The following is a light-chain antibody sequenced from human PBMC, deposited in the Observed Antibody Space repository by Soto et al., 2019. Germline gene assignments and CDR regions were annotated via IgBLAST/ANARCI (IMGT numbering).Light chain of an antibody. CDR1: SSDVGGYDY. CDR3: SSYTSINTLL. V-gene: IGLV2-14*01. CDR2: EVS. J-gene: IGLJ2*01. Sequence: QSALTQPASVSGSPGQSITISCTGTSSDVGGYDYVSWYQQHPGKAPKLMIYEVSYRPSGVSNRFSGSKSGNTASLTISGLQAEDEADYFCSSYTSINTLLFGGGTKVTVL.